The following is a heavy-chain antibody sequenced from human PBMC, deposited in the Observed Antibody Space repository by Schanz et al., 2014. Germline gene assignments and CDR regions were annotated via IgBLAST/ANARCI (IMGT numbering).Heavy chain of an antibody. Sequence: VQLLESGGGLVQPGRSLRLSCGASGFTFSDYYMSWIRQAPGKGLEWVSSISSSGSSIYYADSVKGRFTISRDNGETSVYLQINSLRVEDTAVYYCARFLARYQYYGVDVWGQGTTXIVSS. D-gene: IGHD3-3*01. CDR2: ISSSGSSI. J-gene: IGHJ6*02. CDR1: GFTFSDYY. V-gene: IGHV3-11*01. CDR3: ARFLARYQYYGVDV.